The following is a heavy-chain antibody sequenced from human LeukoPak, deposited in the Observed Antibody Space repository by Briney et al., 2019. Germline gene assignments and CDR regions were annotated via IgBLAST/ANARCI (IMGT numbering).Heavy chain of an antibody. CDR2: ISGSGGST. V-gene: IGHV3-23*01. D-gene: IGHD3-22*01. Sequence: GGSLRLSCAASGFTFSSYAMSWVRQAPGKGLEWVSAISGSGGSTYYADSVKGRFTISRDNSKNTLYLQMNSLRAEDTAVYYCAKAPYYDSSGTLSYFDYWGQGTLVTVSS. CDR1: GFTFSSYA. CDR3: AKAPYYDSSGTLSYFDY. J-gene: IGHJ4*02.